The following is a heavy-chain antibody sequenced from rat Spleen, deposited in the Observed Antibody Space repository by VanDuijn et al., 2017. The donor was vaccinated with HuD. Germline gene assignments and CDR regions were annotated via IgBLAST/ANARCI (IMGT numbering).Heavy chain of an antibody. CDR3: TTIAAL. D-gene: IGHD1-2*01. CDR2: IWGDGST. V-gene: IGHV2-1*01. Sequence: QVQLKESGPGLVQPSQTLSLTCTVSGFSLTSNSVHWVRQPPGKGLEWMGGIWGDGSTDYNSALKSRLSISRDTSKSQVFLKMNSLQTDDTAIYFCTTIAALWGQGVMVTVSS. J-gene: IGHJ2*01. CDR1: GFSLTSNS.